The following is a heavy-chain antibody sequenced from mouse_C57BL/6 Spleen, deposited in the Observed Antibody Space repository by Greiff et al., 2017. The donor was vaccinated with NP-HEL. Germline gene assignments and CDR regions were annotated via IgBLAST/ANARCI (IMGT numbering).Heavy chain of an antibody. CDR1: GFNIKDDY. Sequence: VQLQQSGAELVRPGASVKLSCTASGFNIKDDYMHWVKQRPEQGLEWIGWIVPENGDTEYASKFQGKATITADTSSNTAYLQLSSLTSEDTAVYYSTTGGIYSNDVAYWGQGTLVTVSA. CDR2: IVPENGDT. D-gene: IGHD2-12*01. V-gene: IGHV14-4*01. CDR3: TTGGIYSNDVAY. J-gene: IGHJ3*01.